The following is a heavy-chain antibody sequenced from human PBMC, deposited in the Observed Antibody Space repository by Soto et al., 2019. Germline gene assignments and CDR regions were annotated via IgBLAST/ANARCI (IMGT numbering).Heavy chain of an antibody. Sequence: GASVKVSYKAAGRTFSSYASSWVRQAPGQGLEWMGGIIPIFGTANYAQKFQGRGTITADESTSTAYMELSSLRSEDTAVYYCARDPSYCGGDCYQGGMDVWGQGTTVTVSS. CDR1: GRTFSSYA. D-gene: IGHD2-21*02. V-gene: IGHV1-69*13. CDR3: ARDPSYCGGDCYQGGMDV. J-gene: IGHJ6*02. CDR2: IIPIFGTA.